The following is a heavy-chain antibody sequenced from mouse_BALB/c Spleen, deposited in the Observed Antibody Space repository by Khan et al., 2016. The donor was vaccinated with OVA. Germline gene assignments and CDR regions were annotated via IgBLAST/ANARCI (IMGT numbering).Heavy chain of an antibody. V-gene: IGHV1S135*01. Sequence: VQLKESGPELMKPGASVNISCKASGYSFTSYYIHWVKQSHGKSLEWIGYIDPFNGGTDYNQKFKGKATWTVDKSSSTAYMHLSSLPSEDSAVYYCASGAFGYWGQGTLVTVSA. CDR1: GYSFTSYY. CDR3: ASGAFGY. J-gene: IGHJ3*01. CDR2: IDPFNGGT.